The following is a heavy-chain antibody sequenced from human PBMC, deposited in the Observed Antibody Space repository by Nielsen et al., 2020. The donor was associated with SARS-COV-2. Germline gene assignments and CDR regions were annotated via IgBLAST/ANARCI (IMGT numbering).Heavy chain of an antibody. Sequence: ASVKVSCKASGYTFTGYYMHWVRQAPGQGLEWMGRINPNSGGTNYAQKFQGRVTMTRDTPISTAYMELSRLRSDDTAVYYCAREGSAAGHGVDYWGQGTLVTVSS. D-gene: IGHD6-13*01. CDR1: GYTFTGYY. J-gene: IGHJ4*02. CDR3: AREGSAAGHGVDY. V-gene: IGHV1-2*06. CDR2: INPNSGGT.